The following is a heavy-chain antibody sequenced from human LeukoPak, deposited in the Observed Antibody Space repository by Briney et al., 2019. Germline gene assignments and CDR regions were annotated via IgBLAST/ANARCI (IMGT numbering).Heavy chain of an antibody. CDR2: IYTSGST. CDR1: GGSISSYY. D-gene: IGHD3-3*01. J-gene: IGHJ4*02. V-gene: IGHV4-4*09. Sequence: SETLSLTCIVSGGSISSYYWSWIRQPPGKGLEWIGYIYTSGSTNYNPSLKSRVTISVDTSKNQFSLKLSSVTAADTAVYYCARHPWSGYAWMDYWGQGTLVTVSS. CDR3: ARHPWSGYAWMDY.